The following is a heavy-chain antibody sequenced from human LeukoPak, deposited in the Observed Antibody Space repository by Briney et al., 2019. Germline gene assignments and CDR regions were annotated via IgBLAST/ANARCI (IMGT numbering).Heavy chain of an antibody. CDR3: ARDERVEVMDV. J-gene: IGHJ6*02. D-gene: IGHD1-1*01. CDR1: GYTFTSYY. CDR2: INPSGGNT. Sequence: ASVKVSCKASGYTFTSYYMYWVRQAPGQGLEWMGIINPSGGNTSYAQKFQGRVTMTRDTSTSTVYMELSSLRSEDTAVYYCARDERVEVMDVWGQGTTVTVSS. V-gene: IGHV1-46*01.